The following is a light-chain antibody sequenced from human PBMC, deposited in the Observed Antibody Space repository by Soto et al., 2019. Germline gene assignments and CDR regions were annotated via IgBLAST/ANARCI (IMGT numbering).Light chain of an antibody. V-gene: IGKV1-9*01. CDR2: AAS. Sequence: DIQLTQAPSFLSASAGDRVSITCRASQAISSYLAWYQQKPGRAPKLLIYAASTLQSGVPSRFSGSGSGTQFTLTITSLQPEDFATYYCQQLNSFPITFGQVTLLEIK. J-gene: IGKJ5*01. CDR3: QQLNSFPIT. CDR1: QAISSY.